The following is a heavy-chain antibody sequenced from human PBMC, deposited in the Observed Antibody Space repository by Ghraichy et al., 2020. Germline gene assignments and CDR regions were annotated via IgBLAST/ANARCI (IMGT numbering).Heavy chain of an antibody. CDR1: GYTFTGYY. CDR3: ARGSGSSSKHDY. D-gene: IGHD6-6*01. CDR2: INPNSGGT. Sequence: ASVRVSCKASGYTFTGYYMHWVRQAPGQGLEWMGWINPNSGGTNYAQKFQGRVTMTRDTSISTAYMELSRLTSDDTAVYYCARGSGSSSKHDYWGQGTLVTVSS. J-gene: IGHJ4*02. V-gene: IGHV1-2*02.